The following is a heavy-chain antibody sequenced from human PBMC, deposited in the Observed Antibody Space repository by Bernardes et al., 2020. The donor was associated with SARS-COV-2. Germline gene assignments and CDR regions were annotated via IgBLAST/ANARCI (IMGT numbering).Heavy chain of an antibody. CDR2: IYYSGSV. J-gene: IGHJ3*02. D-gene: IGHD3-10*01. CDR3: ARRFTMIRGVSDAFDT. CDR1: GDSVSNYY. Sequence: WETLSLTCTVSGDSVSNYYWTWIRQSPGKGLEWIGYIYYSGSVNYNPSLQSRVTISVDTSKNQFSLRLRSVTAADTALYYCARRFTMIRGVSDAFDTWGQGTMVTVSS. V-gene: IGHV4-59*08.